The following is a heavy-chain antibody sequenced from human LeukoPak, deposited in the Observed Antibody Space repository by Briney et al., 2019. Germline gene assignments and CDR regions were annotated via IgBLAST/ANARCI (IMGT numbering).Heavy chain of an antibody. V-gene: IGHV1-69*10. D-gene: IGHD5-12*01. J-gene: IGHJ4*02. Sequence: ASVKVSCKASGGIFSSYTISWVRQAPGQGLELMGRIIPLLGIANYAQKFQGRVTIIADKSTSTAYMELSSLRSEDTAVYYCARDDADSAYADGDYWGQGTLVTVSS. CDR3: ARDDADSAYADGDY. CDR2: IIPLLGIA. CDR1: GGIFSSYT.